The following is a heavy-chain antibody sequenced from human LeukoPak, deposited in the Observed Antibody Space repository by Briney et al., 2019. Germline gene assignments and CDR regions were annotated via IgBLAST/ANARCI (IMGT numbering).Heavy chain of an antibody. J-gene: IGHJ4*02. Sequence: PGGSLRLSCAVSGFTFGGYWMSWVRQAPGKGLEWVATIKQDGSEKYYVDSLKGRFTISRDNAKNSLYLQMSSLRADDTAVYFCARDSWSGYDFTWGSYRLDYWGQGTLVTVSS. D-gene: IGHD3-16*02. CDR3: ARDSWSGYDFTWGSYRLDY. CDR2: IKQDGSEK. CDR1: GFTFGGYW. V-gene: IGHV3-7*01.